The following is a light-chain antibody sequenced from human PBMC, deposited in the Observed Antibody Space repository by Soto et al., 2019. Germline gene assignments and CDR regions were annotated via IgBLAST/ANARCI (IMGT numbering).Light chain of an antibody. CDR3: MQSFGLPRT. Sequence: DIVMTQTPISLSVTPGQPTSISCKSSQSLLHSDGKTYLSWYLQKPGQPPQLLISEVSNRFSGVPDRFSGSGSGTDFTLKISRLEAEDVGVYYCMQSFGLPRTFGQGTKVEIK. V-gene: IGKV2D-29*01. CDR1: QSLLHSDGKTY. CDR2: EVS. J-gene: IGKJ1*01.